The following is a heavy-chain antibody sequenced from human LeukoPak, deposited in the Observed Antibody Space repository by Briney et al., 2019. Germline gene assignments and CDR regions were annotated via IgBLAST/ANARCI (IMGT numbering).Heavy chain of an antibody. CDR2: IIPIFGTA. J-gene: IGHJ6*03. V-gene: IGHV1-69*05. D-gene: IGHD3-3*01. CDR1: GGTFSSYA. CDR3: ARVVLRFLEWYDYYMDV. Sequence: SVKVSCKASGGTFSSYAISWVRQAPGQGLEWMGGIIPIFGTANYAQKFQGRVTITTDESTSTAYMELSSLRSEDTAVYYCARVVLRFLEWYDYYMDVWGKGTTVTVSS.